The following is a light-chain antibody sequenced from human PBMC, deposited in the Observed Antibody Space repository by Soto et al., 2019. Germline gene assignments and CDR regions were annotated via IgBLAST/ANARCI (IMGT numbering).Light chain of an antibody. CDR2: AAS. J-gene: IGKJ5*01. Sequence: DIQMSQSPSCLSASLGDRASITMRASQSITTYLNWYQQKQGKAPYXXSSAASSLQSGVPSRFSASGSGTDFTLTISSLKPEDFATYFCQQSYSIPITFGQGTRLEIK. CDR3: QQSYSIPIT. V-gene: IGKV1-39*01. CDR1: QSITTY.